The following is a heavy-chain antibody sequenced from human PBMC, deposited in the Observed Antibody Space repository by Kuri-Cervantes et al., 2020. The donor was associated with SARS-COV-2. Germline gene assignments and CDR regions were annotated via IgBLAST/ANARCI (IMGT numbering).Heavy chain of an antibody. Sequence: TLSLTCTVAGGSTSTYYWRWVRQPPGKGLEWIGYLYYSGTTNYNPSLKSRVTISLDTSKKQFSLKLSSVTAADTAVYYCATGSYYVAYDYWGQGTLVTVSS. CDR3: ATGSYYVAYDY. J-gene: IGHJ4*02. CDR2: LYYSGTT. D-gene: IGHD1-26*01. V-gene: IGHV4-59*01. CDR1: GGSTSTYY.